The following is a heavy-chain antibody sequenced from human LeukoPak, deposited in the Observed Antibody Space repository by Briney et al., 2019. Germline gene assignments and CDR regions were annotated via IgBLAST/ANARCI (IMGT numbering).Heavy chain of an antibody. CDR1: GFTFSHHS. J-gene: IGHJ5*01. Sequence: GGSLRLSCVASGFTFSHHSISWVRQAPGKGLEWVSAITASGGDTFYAESVEGRFSVSRDNSKSTVFLQMSSLTADDTGIYFCARRGLQGFCSVNSCHSFFDSWGRGTRVIVSS. CDR3: ARRGLQGFCSVNSCHSFFDS. CDR2: ITASGGDT. V-gene: IGHV3-23*01. D-gene: IGHD2-15*01.